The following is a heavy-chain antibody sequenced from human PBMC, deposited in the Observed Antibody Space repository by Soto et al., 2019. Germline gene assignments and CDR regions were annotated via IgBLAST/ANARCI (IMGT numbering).Heavy chain of an antibody. CDR1: GGSISNNYW. J-gene: IGHJ4*02. CDR2: IYHSGGT. CDR3: ARGRSPMDY. V-gene: IGHV4-4*02. Sequence: QVHLQESGPGLVKPSGTQSLTCGVSGGSISNNYWWSWVRQPPGKGLEWIGEIYHSGGTNYNPSLKSRVTRSVDKSKNQFSLKLSSVTAADTAVYYCARGRSPMDYWGQGTLVTVSS.